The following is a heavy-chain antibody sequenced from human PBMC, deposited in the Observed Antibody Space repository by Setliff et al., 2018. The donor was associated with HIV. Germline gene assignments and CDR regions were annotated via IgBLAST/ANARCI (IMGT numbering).Heavy chain of an antibody. J-gene: IGHJ4*02. D-gene: IGHD3-10*01. CDR3: ARAGRRHYYGSGSYAVFDY. CDR2: IGTLSDT. CDR1: GFTFRSFD. Sequence: PWGSLRLSCAASGFTFRSFDMHWVRQAPGKGLEWVSCIGTLSDTYYPNSVKGRFTISRDNAKNSLYLQMNGLRAGDTAVYFCARAGRRHYYGSGSYAVFDYWVQGIVVTVSS. V-gene: IGHV3-13*01.